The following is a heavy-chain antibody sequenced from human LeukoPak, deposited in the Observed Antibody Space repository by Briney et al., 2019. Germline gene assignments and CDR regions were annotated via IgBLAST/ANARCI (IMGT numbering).Heavy chain of an antibody. Sequence: SETLSLTCTVSGGSISTANYYWGWIRQPPGKGLEWIGNIFYSGSTYYSPSLKSRVTISLDTSRDQFSLMLDSVTAADTAVYYCAKSNGYGLVDIWGRGTMVTVSS. CDR3: AKSNGYGLVDI. J-gene: IGHJ3*02. V-gene: IGHV4-39*07. D-gene: IGHD3-10*01. CDR1: GGSISTANYY. CDR2: IFYSGST.